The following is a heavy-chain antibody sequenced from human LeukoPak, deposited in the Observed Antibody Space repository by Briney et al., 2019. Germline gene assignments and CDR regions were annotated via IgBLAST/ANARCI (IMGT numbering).Heavy chain of an antibody. Sequence: ASVKDSCKASGYTFTSYAMNWVRQAPGQGLEWVGWINTNTGNPTYAQGFTGRFVFSLDTSFSKASLQISSLQDDDAPVYYCAWKRPVDTAMPFDYWGQGTLVTVSS. J-gene: IGHJ4*02. V-gene: IGHV7-4-1*02. CDR3: AWKRPVDTAMPFDY. D-gene: IGHD5-18*01. CDR1: GYTFTSYA. CDR2: INTNTGNP.